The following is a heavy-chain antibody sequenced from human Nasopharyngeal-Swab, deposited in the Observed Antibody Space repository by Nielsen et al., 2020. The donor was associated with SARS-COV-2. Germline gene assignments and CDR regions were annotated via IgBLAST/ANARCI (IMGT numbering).Heavy chain of an antibody. CDR3: ARDKRDTAMVTGLFGYYYYGMDV. CDR2: ISYDGSNK. J-gene: IGHJ6*02. Sequence: VRQIPGKGLEWVAVISYDGSNKYYADSVKGRFTISRDNSKNTLYLQMNSLRAEDTAVYYCARDKRDTAMVTGLFGYYYYGMDVWGQGTTVTVSS. D-gene: IGHD5-18*01. V-gene: IGHV3-30*04.